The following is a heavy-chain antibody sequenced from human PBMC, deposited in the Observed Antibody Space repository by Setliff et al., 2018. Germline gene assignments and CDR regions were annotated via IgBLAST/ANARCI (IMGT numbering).Heavy chain of an antibody. V-gene: IGHV4-34*01. J-gene: IGHJ2*01. D-gene: IGHD2-15*01. CDR1: GGSYSNYY. CDR2: IDHSGRT. CDR3: ARYGGGHFWFFGL. Sequence: SETLSLTCAVYGGSYSNYYWSWIRQPPGKGLEWIGEIDHSGRTNYNPSLRSRVTISLDTSKQQFSLNLISVTAADTAVYYCARYGGGHFWFFGLWGRGTLVTVSS.